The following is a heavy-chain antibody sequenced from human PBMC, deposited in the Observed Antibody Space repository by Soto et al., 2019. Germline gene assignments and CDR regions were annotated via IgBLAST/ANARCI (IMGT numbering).Heavy chain of an antibody. CDR3: ARDGYDGSGSPYPAY. CDR1: GGSMSEYF. CDR2: IYYLGST. D-gene: IGHD3-10*01. V-gene: IGHV4-59*01. J-gene: IGHJ4*02. Sequence: TPSLTCSVSGGSMSEYFWSWIRQSPGKGLEWIGYIYYLGSTDYNPSLKSRVTISVDTSKRQFSLRLTSVTAADTAVYYCARDGYDGSGSPYPAYWGPGTQVTVSS.